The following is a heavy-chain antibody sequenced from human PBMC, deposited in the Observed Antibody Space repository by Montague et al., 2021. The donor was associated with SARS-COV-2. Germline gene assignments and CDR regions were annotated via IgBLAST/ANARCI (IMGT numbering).Heavy chain of an antibody. CDR1: GFSLSTSGMR. V-gene: IGHV2-70*04. D-gene: IGHD3-9*01. CDR3: ARSYYDILTAYYTPFDY. J-gene: IGHJ4*02. Sequence: LALVKPTQTLTLTCTFSGFSLSTSGMRASWIRQPPGKALEWLARIDWDDDKFYSTSLKTRLTISKDTSKNQVVLTMTSMDPVDTATYYCARSYYDILTAYYTPFDYWGQGTLVTVSS. CDR2: IDWDDDK.